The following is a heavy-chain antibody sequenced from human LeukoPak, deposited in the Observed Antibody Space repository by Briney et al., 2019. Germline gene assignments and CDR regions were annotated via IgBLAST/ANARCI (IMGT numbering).Heavy chain of an antibody. V-gene: IGHV1-69*01. CDR3: ASLSTPPPWFDP. J-gene: IGHJ5*02. CDR2: IIPIFGTA. Sequence: GSSVKVSCKASGGTFSSYAISWVRQAPGQGLEWMGGIIPIFGTANYAQKFQGRVTITADESTSTAHMELSSLRSEDTAVYYCASLSTPPPWFDPWGQGTLVTVSS. CDR1: GGTFSSYA. D-gene: IGHD2/OR15-2a*01.